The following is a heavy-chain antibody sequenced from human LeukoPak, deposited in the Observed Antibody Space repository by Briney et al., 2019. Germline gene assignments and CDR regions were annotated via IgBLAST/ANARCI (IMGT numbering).Heavy chain of an antibody. J-gene: IGHJ3*02. CDR1: CGSISGYY. CDR2: IYNSGNT. Sequence: QLQESGPRLVKPSETLSLTCTVSCGSISGYYWSWIRQPPAAGLEWIGYIYNSGNTNYNPSLKSRVTISVDTSKNQFSLKLTSVTAADTAVYYCARYRAFDIWGRGTLVTVSS. V-gene: IGHV4-59*01. CDR3: ARYRAFDI.